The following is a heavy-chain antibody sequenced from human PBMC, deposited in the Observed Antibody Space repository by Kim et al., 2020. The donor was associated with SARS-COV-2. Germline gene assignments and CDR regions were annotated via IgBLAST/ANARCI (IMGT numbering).Heavy chain of an antibody. V-gene: IGHV4-34*01. CDR1: GGSFSGYY. J-gene: IGHJ6*03. CDR3: ARGRVVPAAIYIYYYYYMDV. D-gene: IGHD2-2*02. Sequence: SETLSLTCAVYGGSFSGYYWSWIRQPPGKGLEWIGEINHSGSTNYNPSLKSRVTISVDTSKNQFSLKLSSVTAADTAVYYCARGRVVPAAIYIYYYYYMDVWGKGTTVTVSS. CDR2: INHSGST.